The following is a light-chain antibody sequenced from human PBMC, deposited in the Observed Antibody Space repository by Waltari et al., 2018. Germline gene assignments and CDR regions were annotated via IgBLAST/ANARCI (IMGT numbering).Light chain of an antibody. V-gene: IGKV3-15*01. Sequence: EMVMMQSPATLSVFPGERATLSCRASQSIRSNLAWYQHKPGQAPRLLIYGASTRATGIPARFSGSGSGTEFTLTISSLQSEDFAVYFCQQYDNWLGTFGQGTKVEIK. CDR1: QSIRSN. J-gene: IGKJ1*01. CDR2: GAS. CDR3: QQYDNWLGT.